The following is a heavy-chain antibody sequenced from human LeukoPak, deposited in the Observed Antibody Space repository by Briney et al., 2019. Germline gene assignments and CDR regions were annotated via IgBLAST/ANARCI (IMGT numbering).Heavy chain of an antibody. J-gene: IGHJ4*02. CDR2: ISSTSTYF. CDR1: GFTFNTYT. V-gene: IGHV3-21*04. CDR3: AKAPVTTCRGAFCYPFDY. Sequence: GGSLRLSCAASGFTFNTYTMNWVRQAPGKGLEWVSSISSTSTYFYYADSVKGRFTISRDSSKNTLFLQMNRLRPEDAAVYYCAKAPVTTCRGAFCYPFDYWGLGTLVTVSS. D-gene: IGHD2-15*01.